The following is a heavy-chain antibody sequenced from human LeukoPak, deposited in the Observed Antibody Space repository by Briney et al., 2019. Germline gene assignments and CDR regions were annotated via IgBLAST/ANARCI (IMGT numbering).Heavy chain of an antibody. CDR1: GGSFSGYY. D-gene: IGHD3-16*01. CDR3: ARGPWGVQEPAFDI. CDR2: IDHSGST. J-gene: IGHJ3*02. V-gene: IGHV4-34*01. Sequence: SETLSLTCAVYGGSFSGYYWSWIRQPPGKGLEWIGEIDHSGSTNYNPSLKSRVTISVDTSKNQFSLKLSSVTATDTAVYYCARGPWGVQEPAFDIWGQGTMVTVSS.